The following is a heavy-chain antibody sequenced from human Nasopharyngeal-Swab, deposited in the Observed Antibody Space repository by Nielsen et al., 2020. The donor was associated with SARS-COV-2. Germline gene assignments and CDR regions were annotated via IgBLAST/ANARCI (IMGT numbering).Heavy chain of an antibody. D-gene: IGHD4-23*01. CDR3: ARGGNSVY. J-gene: IGHJ4*02. CDR2: ISSSSSYI. V-gene: IGHV3-21*01. CDR1: GFTFWSYS. Sequence: GESLKISWAAPGFTFWSYSMNWVRQAPGKGLEWVSSISSSSSYIYYADSVKGRFTISRDNAKNSLYLQMNSLRAEDTAVYYCARGGNSVYWGQGTLVTVSS.